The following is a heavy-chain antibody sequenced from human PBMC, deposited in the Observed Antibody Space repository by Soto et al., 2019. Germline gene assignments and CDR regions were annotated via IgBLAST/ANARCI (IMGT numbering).Heavy chain of an antibody. Sequence: GGSLRFSCAASGFTFSNYAMSWVRQAPGKGLEWVSTISGNGGSTYYADSVKGRFTISRDNSKNMLFLQINSLRDDDSAVYYCAKRPASIITFDYWGQGPPVTVSS. CDR3: AKRPASIITFDY. CDR2: ISGNGGST. D-gene: IGHD2-2*01. J-gene: IGHJ4*02. V-gene: IGHV3-23*01. CDR1: GFTFSNYA.